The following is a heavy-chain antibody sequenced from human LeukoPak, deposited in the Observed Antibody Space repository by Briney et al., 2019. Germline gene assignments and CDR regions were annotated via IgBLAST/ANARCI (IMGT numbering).Heavy chain of an antibody. CDR1: GGTFSSYA. J-gene: IGHJ3*02. V-gene: IGHV1-69*13. CDR2: IIPIFGTA. CDR3: ARPNRLHDAFAI. D-gene: IGHD1-14*01. Sequence: SVKVSCKASGGTFSSYAISWVRQAPGQGLEWMGGIIPIFGTANYAQKFQGRVTITADESTSTAYMELSSLRSEDTAVYYCARPNRLHDAFAIWGQGTMVTVSS.